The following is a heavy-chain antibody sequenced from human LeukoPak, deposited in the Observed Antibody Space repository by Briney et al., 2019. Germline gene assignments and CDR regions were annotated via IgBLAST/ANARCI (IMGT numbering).Heavy chain of an antibody. CDR1: GGSISSSSYY. J-gene: IGHJ3*02. CDR2: IYYSGST. V-gene: IGHV4-39*07. Sequence: SETLSLTCTVSGGSISSSSYYWGWIRQPPGKGLEWIGSIYYSGSTYYNPSLKSRVMISVDTSKNQFSLKLSSVTAAGTAVYYCARRSSTAHYDSSGYYSKAFDIWGQGTMVTVSS. D-gene: IGHD3-22*01. CDR3: ARRSSTAHYDSSGYYSKAFDI.